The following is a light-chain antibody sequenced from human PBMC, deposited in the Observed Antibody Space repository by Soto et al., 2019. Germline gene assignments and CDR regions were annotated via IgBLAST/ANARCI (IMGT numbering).Light chain of an antibody. Sequence: EIVMTQSPLSLSATPGQPASISCKSSQSLLHSNGKTYLYWYVQKSGQPPKLLIYEVSNRFSGVSERFSGSGAGTDFTLTISSLQPEDFATYYCLQHNSYPYTFGQGTKLEIK. V-gene: IGKV2D-29*01. CDR1: QSLLHSNGKTY. CDR2: EVS. CDR3: LQHNSYPYT. J-gene: IGKJ2*01.